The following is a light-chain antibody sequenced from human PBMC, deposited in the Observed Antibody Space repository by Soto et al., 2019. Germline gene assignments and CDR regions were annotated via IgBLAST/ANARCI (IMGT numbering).Light chain of an antibody. V-gene: IGKV1-39*01. CDR2: AAS. CDR3: QQNYSPPWT. CDR1: QSISTF. Sequence: DIQLTPSPSSLSASVGDRVTITCRASQSISTFLNWYHQKPGKAPRLLIYAASTLQSGVPSRFSGSGSGTDFTLTISSLQPEDFATYFCQQNYSPPWTFGQGTKVDIK. J-gene: IGKJ1*01.